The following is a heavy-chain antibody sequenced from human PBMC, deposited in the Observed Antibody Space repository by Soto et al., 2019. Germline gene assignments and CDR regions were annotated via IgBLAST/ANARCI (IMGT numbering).Heavy chain of an antibody. V-gene: IGHV3-74*01. D-gene: IGHD3-9*01. Sequence: EVQLVESGGGLVQPGRSLRLSCAVSGFTFRRYWMHWVRQAPGKGLVWVSRIKTDGSTTSYADSVKGRFTISRDNDKNTLYLQMNSVRADEMAVYYCFIDHTGYSDYWGQGTLVTVSS. CDR2: IKTDGSTT. J-gene: IGHJ4*01. CDR3: FIDHTGYSDY. CDR1: GFTFRRYW.